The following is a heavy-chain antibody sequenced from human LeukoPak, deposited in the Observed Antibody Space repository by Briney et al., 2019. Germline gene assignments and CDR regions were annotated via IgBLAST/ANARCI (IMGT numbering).Heavy chain of an antibody. V-gene: IGHV1-18*01. Sequence: ASVKVSCKASGYTFTSYGISWVRQAPGQGLEWMGWISAYNSNTNYAQKLQGRVTMTTDTSTSTAYMELRSLRSDDTAVYYCARLASCSHMWCAFDIWGQGTMVTVSS. CDR1: GYTFTSYG. CDR3: ARLASCSHMWCAFDI. D-gene: IGHD2-2*01. J-gene: IGHJ3*02. CDR2: ISAYNSNT.